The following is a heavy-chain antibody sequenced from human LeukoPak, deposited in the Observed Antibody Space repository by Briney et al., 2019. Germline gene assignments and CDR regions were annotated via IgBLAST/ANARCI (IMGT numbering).Heavy chain of an antibody. V-gene: IGHV4-39*01. CDR1: GDSIAATSYY. CDR2: IYYSGNT. Sequence: SQTLSLTCSVSGDSIAATSYYWAWIRQPPGKGLEWIGSIYYSGNTNYDPSLQSRVTISVDTSKNQFSLSLSSVTAADTAVYYCARQIRYTYDPNWFHPWGQGALVTVSS. J-gene: IGHJ5*02. CDR3: ARQIRYTYDPNWFHP. D-gene: IGHD5-12*01.